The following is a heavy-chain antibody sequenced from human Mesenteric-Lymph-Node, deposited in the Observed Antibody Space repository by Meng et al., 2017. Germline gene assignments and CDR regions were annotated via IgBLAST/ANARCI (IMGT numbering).Heavy chain of an antibody. CDR2: ISAYNGNT. CDR3: ARDLGLTMVRGVHYYYYGMDV. Sequence: ASVKVSCKVSGYTFTSYGISWVRQAPGQGLEWMGWISAYNGNTNYAQKFQGRVTITTDESTSTAYMELSSLRSEDTAVYYCARDLGLTMVRGVHYYYYGMDVWGQGTTVTVSS. CDR1: GYTFTSYG. V-gene: IGHV1-18*01. D-gene: IGHD3-10*01. J-gene: IGHJ6*02.